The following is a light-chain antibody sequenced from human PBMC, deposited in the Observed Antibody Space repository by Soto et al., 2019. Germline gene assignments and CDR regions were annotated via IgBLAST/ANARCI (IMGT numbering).Light chain of an antibody. Sequence: EIVLTQSPGTLSLSPGERATLSCRASQSVDSSHLAWYQQKPGQAPRLLFYGASTRATGLPARFSGTGSGTEFTLTINSLQAEDSAVYYCQQYYNWPRTFGQGTRLEIK. J-gene: IGKJ5*01. V-gene: IGKV3-15*01. CDR1: QSVDSSH. CDR3: QQYYNWPRT. CDR2: GAS.